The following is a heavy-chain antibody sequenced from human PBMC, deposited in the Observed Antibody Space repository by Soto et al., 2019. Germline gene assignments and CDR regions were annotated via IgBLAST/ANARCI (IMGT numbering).Heavy chain of an antibody. J-gene: IGHJ4*01. CDR2: ISSGGNTM. D-gene: IGHD6-19*01. V-gene: IGHV3-48*03. CDR1: GFTFSNFE. Sequence: PGGSLRLSCAASGFTFSNFEMNWVRQAPGKGLEWVSYISSGGNTMYYADSVKGRFTISRDNAKNSLYLQMNSLRPEDTALYYCAKDIREYSSGWTYFDYWGHGTLVTVSS. CDR3: AKDIREYSSGWTYFDY.